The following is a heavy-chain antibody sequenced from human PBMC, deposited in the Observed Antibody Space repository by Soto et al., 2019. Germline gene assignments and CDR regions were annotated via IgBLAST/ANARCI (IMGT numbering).Heavy chain of an antibody. CDR2: INSDGSSI. Sequence: GGSLRLSCAASGFTFSSYWMHWVRQAPGKGLVWVSRINSDGSSISYADSVKGRFTISRDNAKNTLYLQMNSLRAEDTAVYYCAKEGGYSSGWDVIDYWGQGTLVTVSS. CDR1: GFTFSSYW. J-gene: IGHJ4*02. V-gene: IGHV3-74*01. D-gene: IGHD6-19*01. CDR3: AKEGGYSSGWDVIDY.